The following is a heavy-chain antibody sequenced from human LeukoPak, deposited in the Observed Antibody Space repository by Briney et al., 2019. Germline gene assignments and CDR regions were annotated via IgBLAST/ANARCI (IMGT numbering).Heavy chain of an antibody. Sequence: GGSLRLSCAASGFTFSSYAMSWVRQAPGKGLEWVSAISGSGGSTYYADSVKGRFTISRDNSKNTLYLQMNSLRAEDTAVYYCAKDFSPAAYYYYGMDVWGQGTTVTVSS. CDR1: GFTFSSYA. J-gene: IGHJ6*02. D-gene: IGHD6-13*01. V-gene: IGHV3-23*01. CDR3: AKDFSPAAYYYYGMDV. CDR2: ISGSGGST.